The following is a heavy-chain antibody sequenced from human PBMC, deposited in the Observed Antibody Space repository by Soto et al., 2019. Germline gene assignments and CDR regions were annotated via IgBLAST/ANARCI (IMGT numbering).Heavy chain of an antibody. D-gene: IGHD3-3*02. CDR3: ARVRGHFWMRVKREYYMDV. J-gene: IGHJ6*03. V-gene: IGHV4-31*03. CDR1: GGSISSGGYY. Sequence: SETLSLTCTVSGGSISSGGYYWSWIRQHPGKGLEWIGYIYYSGSTYYNPSLKSRVTISVDTSKNQFSLKLSSVTAADTAVYYCARVRGHFWMRVKREYYMDVWGKGTTVTVSS. CDR2: IYYSGST.